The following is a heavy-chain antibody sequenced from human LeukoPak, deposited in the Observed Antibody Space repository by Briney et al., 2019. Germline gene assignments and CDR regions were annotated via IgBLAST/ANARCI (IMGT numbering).Heavy chain of an antibody. CDR2: TCYRSKWYN. CDR3: ARGYGYYFDY. V-gene: IGHV6-1*01. Sequence: SQTLSLTCALSGDSVSSNSAAWNWIRQSPSRGLERLGRTCYRSKWYNDYAVSVKSRITINPDTSENHFSLQLNSVTPEDTAVYYCARGYGYYFDYWGQGTLVTVSS. CDR1: GDSVSSNSAA. D-gene: IGHD5-18*01. J-gene: IGHJ4*02.